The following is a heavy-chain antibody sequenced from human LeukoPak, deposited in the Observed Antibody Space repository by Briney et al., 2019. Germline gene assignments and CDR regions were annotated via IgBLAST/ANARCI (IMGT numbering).Heavy chain of an antibody. V-gene: IGHV4-59*11. D-gene: IGHD1-14*01. CDR1: VGFNTSHY. Sequence: SETLSLTCSVSVGFNTSHYWTWIRQPPAKGLEGIGYISDGGSTNYNASLQSRVSISIDTSKNQFSLKLSSVTAADTAVYFCARASTTFDDWGQGTLVTVSS. CDR2: ISDGGST. J-gene: IGHJ4*02. CDR3: ARASTTFDD.